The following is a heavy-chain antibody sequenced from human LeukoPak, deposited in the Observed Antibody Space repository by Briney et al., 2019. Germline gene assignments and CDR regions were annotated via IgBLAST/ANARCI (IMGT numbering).Heavy chain of an antibody. J-gene: IGHJ4*02. V-gene: IGHV1-3*01. CDR3: ARDRSYIDY. Sequence: ASVKVSCKASGDTFTNYAIHWVRQAPGQRLEWMAWINGGNGNTNYAQKLQGRVTMTTDTSTSTAYMELRSLRSDDTAVYYCARDRSYIDYWGQGTLVTVSS. CDR1: GDTFTNYA. CDR2: INGGNGNT.